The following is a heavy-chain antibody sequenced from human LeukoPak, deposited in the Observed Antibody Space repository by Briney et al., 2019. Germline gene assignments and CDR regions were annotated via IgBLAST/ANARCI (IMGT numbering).Heavy chain of an antibody. CDR3: ARDIGYYGSDDAFDI. J-gene: IGHJ3*02. V-gene: IGHV3-11*01. D-gene: IGHD3-10*01. CDR2: INRGSII. CDR1: GFTFSDYY. Sequence: GGSLRLSCAASGFTFSDYYMSWIRQAPGKGLEWVSCINRGSIIYYAESVKGRFTISRDNAKNSLHLQMNNLRAEDTAVYFCARDIGYYGSDDAFDIWGQGTVVTVSS.